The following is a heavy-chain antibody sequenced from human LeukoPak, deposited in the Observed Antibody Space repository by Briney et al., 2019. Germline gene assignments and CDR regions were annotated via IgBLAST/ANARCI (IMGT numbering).Heavy chain of an antibody. V-gene: IGHV3-48*01. CDR2: ISSSSSTI. D-gene: IGHD2-2*01. J-gene: IGHJ4*02. Sequence: GGSLRLSCAASGFTFSSYGMHWVRQAPGKGLEWVSYISSSSSTIYYADCVKGRFTISRDNAKNSLYLQVNSLRAEDTAVYYCARGWDCSSTSCFMGGVDYWGQGTLVTVSS. CDR1: GFTFSSYG. CDR3: ARGWDCSSTSCFMGGVDY.